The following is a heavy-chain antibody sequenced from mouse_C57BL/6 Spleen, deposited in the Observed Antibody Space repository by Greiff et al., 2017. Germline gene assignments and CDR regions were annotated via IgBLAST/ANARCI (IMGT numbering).Heavy chain of an antibody. CDR2: IDPSDSYT. V-gene: IGHV1-59*01. D-gene: IGHD1-1*02. J-gene: IGHJ4*01. Sequence: QVQLQQPGAELVRPGTSVKLSCKASGYTFTSYWMHWVKQRPGQGLEWIGVIDPSDSYTNYNQKFKGKATLTVDTSSSTAYMQLSSLTSEDSAVYYCARDGGSYGAMDYWGQGTSVTVSS. CDR3: ARDGGSYGAMDY. CDR1: GYTFTSYW.